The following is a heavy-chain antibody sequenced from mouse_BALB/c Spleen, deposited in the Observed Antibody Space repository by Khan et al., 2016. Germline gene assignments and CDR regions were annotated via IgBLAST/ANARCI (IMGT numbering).Heavy chain of an antibody. CDR3: ARGRHRRFYAMDY. V-gene: IGHV9-4*02. Sequence: QIQLVQSGPELKKPGETVRISCKASGYTFTTAGMQWVQKMPGKGLKWIGWINTHSGVPKYAEDFKGRFAFSLETSASTAYLQISNLKNEDTATYFWARGRHRRFYAMDYWGQGTSVTVSS. CDR1: GYTFTTAG. CDR2: INTHSGVP. D-gene: IGHD2-14*01. J-gene: IGHJ4*01.